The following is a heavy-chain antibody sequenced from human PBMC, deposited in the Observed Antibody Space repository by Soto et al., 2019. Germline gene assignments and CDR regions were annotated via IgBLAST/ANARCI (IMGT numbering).Heavy chain of an antibody. CDR2: IYWDDDK. CDR1: GFSLSTSGVG. D-gene: IGHD2-21*02. J-gene: IGHJ6*02. Sequence: SGPTLVNPTQTLTLTCTFSGFSLSTSGVGVGWIRQPPGKALEWLALIYWDDDKRYSPSLRSRLTIKKDTSKNQMVLTMTNKDPVDTSTYYCIQSRCGGDCLQSYASHYYYGMDVWGQGTTVTVS. V-gene: IGHV2-5*02. CDR3: IQSRCGGDCLQSYASHYYYGMDV.